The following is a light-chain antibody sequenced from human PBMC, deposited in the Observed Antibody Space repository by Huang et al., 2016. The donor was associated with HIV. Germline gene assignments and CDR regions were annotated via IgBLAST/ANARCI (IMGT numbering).Light chain of an antibody. J-gene: IGKJ1*01. V-gene: IGKV1-5*01. CDR2: DAS. Sequence: DIQMTQSPSTLSASVGDRVTITCRASQSISSWLAWYQQKPGKAPKLLIYDASTLQSWVPSRFSGRESGTEFTLTISSLQPDDFATYYCQHYDSYPWTFGQGTTVEIQ. CDR1: QSISSW. CDR3: QHYDSYPWT.